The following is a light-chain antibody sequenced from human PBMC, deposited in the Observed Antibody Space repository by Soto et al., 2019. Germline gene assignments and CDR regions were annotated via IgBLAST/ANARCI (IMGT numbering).Light chain of an antibody. CDR1: QSINNRY. CDR3: QQFGSSPGFT. V-gene: IGKV3-20*01. J-gene: IGKJ3*01. Sequence: EIVLTQSPGTLSLSPGERATLSCRASQSINNRYLAWYQQKPGQAPRLLIYGASSRATGIPDRFIGSGSGTDFTLTISRLEPEDFAAYYCQQFGSSPGFTFGPGTKVDIK. CDR2: GAS.